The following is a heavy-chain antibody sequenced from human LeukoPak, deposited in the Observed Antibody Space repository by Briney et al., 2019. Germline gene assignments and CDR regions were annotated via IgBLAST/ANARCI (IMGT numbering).Heavy chain of an antibody. CDR1: GGAITNYY. J-gene: IGHJ3*01. Sequence: SETLSLTCGVSGGAITNYYWNWIRQAPGKGLEWLGYIYYTGSTTYNPSVKSRITISLDTSKKQISLKLRSVTAADTAVYYCARPASPLPATSGHFAFDSWGQGTMVTVSS. CDR2: IYYTGST. CDR3: ARPASPLPATSGHFAFDS. V-gene: IGHV4-59*01. D-gene: IGHD2-2*01.